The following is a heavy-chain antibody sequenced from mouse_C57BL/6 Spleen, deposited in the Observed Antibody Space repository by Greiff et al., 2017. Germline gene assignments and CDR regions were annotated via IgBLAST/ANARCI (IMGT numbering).Heavy chain of an antibody. CDR2: ISYDGSN. J-gene: IGHJ4*01. Sequence: EVQLQQSGPGLVKPSQSLSLTCSVTGYSITSGYYWNWIRQFPGNKLEWMGYISYDGSNNYNPSLKNRISITRDTSKNQFFLKLNSVTTEDTATYYCARYYGSRGAMDYWGQGTSVTVSS. CDR1: GYSITSGYY. V-gene: IGHV3-6*01. D-gene: IGHD1-1*01. CDR3: ARYYGSRGAMDY.